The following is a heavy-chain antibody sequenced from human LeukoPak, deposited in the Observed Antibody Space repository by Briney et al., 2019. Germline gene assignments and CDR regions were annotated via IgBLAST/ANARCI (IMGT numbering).Heavy chain of an antibody. Sequence: ASVKVSCKASGYMFTNYAMNWVRQAPGQGLEWVGWINSNTGNPTYAQGFTGRFVFSLDTSVSTAYLQISSLKADDAAVYYCARDSGRGVRVPLDYWGQGTLVTVSS. CDR3: ARDSGRGVRVPLDY. CDR2: INSNTGNP. D-gene: IGHD3-10*01. J-gene: IGHJ4*02. V-gene: IGHV7-4-1*02. CDR1: GYMFTNYA.